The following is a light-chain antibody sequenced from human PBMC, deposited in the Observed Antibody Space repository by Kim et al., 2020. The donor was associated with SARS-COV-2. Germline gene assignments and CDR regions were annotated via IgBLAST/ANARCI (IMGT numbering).Light chain of an antibody. J-gene: IGKJ2*03. CDR1: QSISNY. V-gene: IGKV1-39*01. CDR2: AAS. CDR3: QQSYSNPYS. Sequence: DIQMTQSPSSLSASVGDRVTITCRASQSISNYLIWYQQKPGKAPKLLIYAASSLQSGVPPRFSGSGSGTDYTLTINNLQPEDFATYYCQQSYSNPYSFGQGTKLEI.